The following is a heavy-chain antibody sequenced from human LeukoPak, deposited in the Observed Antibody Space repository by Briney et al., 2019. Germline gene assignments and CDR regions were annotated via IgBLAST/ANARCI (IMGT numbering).Heavy chain of an antibody. V-gene: IGHV3-23*01. J-gene: IGHJ4*02. CDR3: ARGLRLDYCSGGSCPYYFDY. D-gene: IGHD2-15*01. CDR1: GFTFSSYA. CDR2: ISGSGGST. Sequence: GGSLRLSCAASGFTFSSYAMSWVRQAPGKGLEWVSAISGSGGSTYYADSVKGRFTISRDNSKNTLYLQMNSLRAEDTAVYYCARGLRLDYCSGGSCPYYFDYWGQGTLVTVSS.